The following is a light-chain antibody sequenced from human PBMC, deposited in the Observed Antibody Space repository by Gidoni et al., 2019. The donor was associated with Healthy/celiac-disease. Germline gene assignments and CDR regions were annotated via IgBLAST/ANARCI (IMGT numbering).Light chain of an antibody. CDR1: QSVLYSSNNKNY. V-gene: IGKV4-1*01. CDR3: QPYYSTPLT. CDR2: WAS. J-gene: IGKJ4*01. Sequence: DIVMTQSPDSLAVSLGERATINCKSRQSVLYSSNNKNYLAWYQQKPGQPPKLLIYWASTRESGVPDRFSGSGSGTDFTLTISSLQAEDVAVYYCQPYYSTPLTFGGGTKVEIK.